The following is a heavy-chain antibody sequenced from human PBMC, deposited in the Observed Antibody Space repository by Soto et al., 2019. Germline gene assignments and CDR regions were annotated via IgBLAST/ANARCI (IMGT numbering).Heavy chain of an antibody. V-gene: IGHV3-74*01. Sequence: PGGSLRLSCAASGFTFSSYWMHWVRQAPGKGLVWVSRINSDGSSTSYADSVKGRFTISRDNAKNTLYLQMNSLRAEDTAVYYCARGSPDYYYGSGSYYYGMDVWGQGTTVTVSS. J-gene: IGHJ6*02. D-gene: IGHD3-10*01. CDR2: INSDGSST. CDR1: GFTFSSYW. CDR3: ARGSPDYYYGSGSYYYGMDV.